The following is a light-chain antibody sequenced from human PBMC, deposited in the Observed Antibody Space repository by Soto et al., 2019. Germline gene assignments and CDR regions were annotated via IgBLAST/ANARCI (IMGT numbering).Light chain of an antibody. CDR3: QQTYYPPRT. V-gene: IGKV1-39*01. Sequence: DIQMTQSPSSLSASVGDRVTITFRASETIASYLNWYQQRPGKAPKLLIYAASSLQSGVPSRFGGSGSGTDLTLTITSLQPEDFATYYFQQTYYPPRTFGQGTRL. CDR1: ETIASY. J-gene: IGKJ1*01. CDR2: AAS.